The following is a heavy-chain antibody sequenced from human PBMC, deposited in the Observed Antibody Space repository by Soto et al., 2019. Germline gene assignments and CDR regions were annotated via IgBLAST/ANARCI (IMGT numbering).Heavy chain of an antibody. D-gene: IGHD5-18*01. J-gene: IGHJ4*02. V-gene: IGHV1-46*01. CDR2: INPSGGST. CDR3: ARDSVLRSYGPPFDY. Sequence: ASVKVSCKASGYTFTSYYMHWVRQAPGQGLEWMGIINPSGGSTSYAQKFQGRVTMTRDTSTSTVYMELSSLRSEDTAVYYCARDSVLRSYGPPFDYWGQGTLVTVSS. CDR1: GYTFTSYY.